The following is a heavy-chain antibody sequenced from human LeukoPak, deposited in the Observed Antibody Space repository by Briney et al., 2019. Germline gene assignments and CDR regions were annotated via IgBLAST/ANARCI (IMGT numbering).Heavy chain of an antibody. CDR3: ARGFQDYNFDY. CDR2: ISGSGSHA. CDR1: GFSFGSYA. D-gene: IGHD4-11*01. J-gene: IGHJ4*02. Sequence: GGSLRLSCAASGFSFGSYAMGWTRQAPGQGLEWVSAISGSGSHANYAESVKGRFTISRDNSKNTLYLQMNSLRAEDTAVYYCARGFQDYNFDYWGQGTLVTVSS. V-gene: IGHV3-23*01.